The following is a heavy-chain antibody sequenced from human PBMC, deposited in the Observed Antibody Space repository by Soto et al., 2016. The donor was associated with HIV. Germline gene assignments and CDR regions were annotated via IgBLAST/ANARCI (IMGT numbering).Heavy chain of an antibody. Sequence: EVHLVESGGGLVQPGGSLRLSCASSGFTFSTYWMHWVRQAPGKGPVWVSRINNDGSSTTYADSVKGRFTISRDNAKNTLYLQMSSLRADDTAMYFCARGGTYDILTGYYNVGLDYWGQGTLVTVSS. CDR3: ARGGTYDILTGYYNVGLDY. V-gene: IGHV3-74*01. CDR1: GFTFSTYW. CDR2: INNDGSST. J-gene: IGHJ4*02. D-gene: IGHD3-9*01.